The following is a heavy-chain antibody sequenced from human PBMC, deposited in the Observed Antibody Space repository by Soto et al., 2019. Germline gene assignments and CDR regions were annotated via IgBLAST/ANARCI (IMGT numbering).Heavy chain of an antibody. J-gene: IGHJ4*02. D-gene: IGHD3-22*01. CDR3: ARSSSGYYGNLGYDY. Sequence: QVQLVESGGGVVQPGRSLRLSCAASGFTFSSYAMHWVRQAPGKGLEWVAVISYDGSNKYYADSVKGRFTISRDNSKNTLYRQRNSLSAKDTAVYYCARSSSGYYGNLGYDYWGQGTLVTVSS. CDR2: ISYDGSNK. CDR1: GFTFSSYA. V-gene: IGHV3-30-3*01.